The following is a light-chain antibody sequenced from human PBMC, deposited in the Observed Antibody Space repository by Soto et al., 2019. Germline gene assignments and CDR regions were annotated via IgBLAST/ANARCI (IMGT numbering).Light chain of an antibody. J-gene: IGKJ5*01. Sequence: EIVLTQSPGTLSLSPGERATLSCRASQSVSSSYLAWYQQKPGQAPRLLIYHAYIRAAGIQARFSGSGSGTDFTLTIRRLEPEDFAVYYCKQYGSSPITFGQGTRLEIK. V-gene: IGKV3-20*01. CDR1: QSVSSSY. CDR3: KQYGSSPIT. CDR2: HAY.